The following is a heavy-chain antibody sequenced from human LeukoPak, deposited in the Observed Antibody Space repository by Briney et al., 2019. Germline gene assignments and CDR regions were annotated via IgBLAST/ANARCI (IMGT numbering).Heavy chain of an antibody. CDR3: ARTAVYYDSSGYYYYFDY. Sequence: ASVKVSCKASGYTFTSYCISWVRQAPGQGLEWIGWISAYNGNTNYAQKLQGRFTMTTDTSTRTAYMEMRSLRSDDTAVYYCARTAVYYDSSGYYYYFDYWGQGTLVTVSS. J-gene: IGHJ4*02. CDR1: GYTFTSYC. D-gene: IGHD3-22*01. V-gene: IGHV1-18*01. CDR2: ISAYNGNT.